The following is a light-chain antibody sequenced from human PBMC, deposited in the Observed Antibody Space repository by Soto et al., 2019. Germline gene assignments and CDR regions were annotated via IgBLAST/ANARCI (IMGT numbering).Light chain of an antibody. V-gene: IGLV2-14*03. CDR1: NNEIGAYDY. J-gene: IGLJ1*01. CDR2: DVT. Sequence: QSVLNQPASGSGSPGQPITNSCTGTNNEIGAYDYVSWYQQHPGKAPKLMIYDVTNRPSGVSNRFSGSKSGNTASLTISGLQTEDFVDYYGSTYVSSLFPYVFVTVTK. CDR3: STYVSSLFPYV.